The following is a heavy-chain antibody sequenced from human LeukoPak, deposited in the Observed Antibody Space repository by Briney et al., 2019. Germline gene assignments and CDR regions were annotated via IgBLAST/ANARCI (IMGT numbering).Heavy chain of an antibody. J-gene: IGHJ5*02. Sequence: PSQTLSLTCTVSGGSISSGSYYWSWIRQPAGKGLEWIGRIYTSGSTNYNPSLKSRVTISVDTSKNQFSLKLSSVTAADTAVYYCARDRLMVRGVNWFDPWGQGTLVTVSS. CDR2: IYTSGST. D-gene: IGHD3-10*01. CDR3: ARDRLMVRGVNWFDP. CDR1: GGSISSGSYY. V-gene: IGHV4-61*02.